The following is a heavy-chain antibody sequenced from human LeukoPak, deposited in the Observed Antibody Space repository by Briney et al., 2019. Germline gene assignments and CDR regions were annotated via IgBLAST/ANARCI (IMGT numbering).Heavy chain of an antibody. CDR3: ARNTMVRGVIKVNWFDP. D-gene: IGHD3-10*01. V-gene: IGHV3-74*01. J-gene: IGHJ5*02. CDR2: INSDGSST. CDR1: GFTFSSYW. Sequence: GGSLRLSCAASGFTFSSYWMHWVRQAPGKGLVWVSRINSDGSSTSYADSVKGRFTISRDNAKNTLYLQMNSLRAEDTAVYYCARNTMVRGVIKVNWFDPWGQGTLVTVSS.